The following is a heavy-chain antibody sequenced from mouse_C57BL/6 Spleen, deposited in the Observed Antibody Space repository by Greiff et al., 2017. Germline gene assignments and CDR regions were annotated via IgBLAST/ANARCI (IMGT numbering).Heavy chain of an antibody. CDR3: TGGAPFDY. CDR2: IRFKSDNYAT. CDR1: FFPFLPSF. Sequence: EVMLVESGGGLVPSGGSMKLYCGSSFFPFLPSFLPFFLPSPYNFLYFFSQIRFKSDNYATHYAESVKGRFTISRDDSKSSVYLQMNNLRAEDTGIYYCTGGAPFDYWGQGTTLTVSS. V-gene: IGHV6-3*01. J-gene: IGHJ2*01.